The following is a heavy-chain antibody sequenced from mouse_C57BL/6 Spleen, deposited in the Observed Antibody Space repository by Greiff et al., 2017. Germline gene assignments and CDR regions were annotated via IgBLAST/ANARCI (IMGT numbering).Heavy chain of an antibody. CDR2: ISYDGSN. J-gene: IGHJ2*01. CDR1: GYSITSGYY. V-gene: IGHV3-6*01. Sequence: EVKLEESGPGLVKPSQSLSLTCSVTGYSITSGYYWNWIRQFPGNKLEWMGYISYDGSNNYNPSLKNRISITRDTSKNQFFLKLNSVTTEDTATXYCARGDYYGYDGDYFDYWGQGTTLTVSS. CDR3: ARGDYYGYDGDYFDY. D-gene: IGHD2-2*01.